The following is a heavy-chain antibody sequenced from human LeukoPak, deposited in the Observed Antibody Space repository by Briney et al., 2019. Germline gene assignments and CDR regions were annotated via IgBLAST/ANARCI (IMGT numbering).Heavy chain of an antibody. D-gene: IGHD3-9*01. CDR3: ARHEKWDYDILTDAGLGDAFDI. Sequence: KPSETLSLTCTVSGGSISSSSYYWGWIRQPPGKGLEWIGSIYYSGSTYYNPSLKSRVTISVDTSKNQFSLKLSSVTAADTAVYYCARHEKWDYDILTDAGLGDAFDIWGQGTMVTVSS. CDR1: GGSISSSSYY. CDR2: IYYSGST. V-gene: IGHV4-39*01. J-gene: IGHJ3*02.